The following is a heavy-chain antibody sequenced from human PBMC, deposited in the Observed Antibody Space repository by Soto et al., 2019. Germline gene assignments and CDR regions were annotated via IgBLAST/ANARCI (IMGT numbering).Heavy chain of an antibody. CDR3: ARRQLEGNYDILTGYYPHDAFDI. J-gene: IGHJ3*02. V-gene: IGHV4-59*08. D-gene: IGHD3-9*01. CDR2: IYYSGST. Sequence: SETLSLTCTVSGGSISSYYWSWIRQPPGKGLEWIGYIYYSGSTNYNPSLKSRVTISVDTSKNQFSLKLSSVTAADTAVYYCARRQLEGNYDILTGYYPHDAFDIWGQGTMVTVS. CDR1: GGSISSYY.